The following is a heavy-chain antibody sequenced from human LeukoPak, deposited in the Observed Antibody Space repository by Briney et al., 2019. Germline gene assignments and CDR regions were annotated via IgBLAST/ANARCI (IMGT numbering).Heavy chain of an antibody. J-gene: IGHJ6*02. V-gene: IGHV3-7*01. Sequence: PGGSLRLSCAASGFTFSSYWMSWVRQAPGKGLEWVANIKQDGSEKYYVDSVKGRFTISRDNAKNSLYLQMNSLRAEDTAVYYCAREMYSSAGYGMDVWGQGTTVTVSS. CDR2: IKQDGSEK. CDR3: AREMYSSAGYGMDV. CDR1: GFTFSSYW. D-gene: IGHD6-19*01.